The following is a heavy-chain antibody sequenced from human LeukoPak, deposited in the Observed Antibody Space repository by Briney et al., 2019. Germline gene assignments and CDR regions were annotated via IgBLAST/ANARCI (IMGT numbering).Heavy chain of an antibody. CDR2: IFYLGST. V-gene: IGHV4-30-4*01. Sequence: SETPSLTCTVSGASISSGNFYWRWIRQPPGKGLEWIGYIFYLGSTYYNLSLKSRVTMSVDTSKNQFSLILRSVTAADTAVYYCARKYPDHWFDPWGQGTLVTVSS. CDR3: ARKYPDHWFDP. J-gene: IGHJ5*02. CDR1: GASISSGNFY. D-gene: IGHD6-6*01.